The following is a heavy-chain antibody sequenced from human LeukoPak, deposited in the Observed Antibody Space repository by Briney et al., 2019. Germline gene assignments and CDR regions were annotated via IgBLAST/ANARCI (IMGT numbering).Heavy chain of an antibody. CDR3: ARVRWGGLYYFDY. D-gene: IGHD3-16*01. CDR1: GFTFSNYG. V-gene: IGHV3-30*03. J-gene: IGHJ4*02. CDR2: VSYDRITK. Sequence: GGSLRLSCAASGFTFSNYGMHWVRQAPGKGREWVAVVSYDRITKYYADSVKGRFSISRDNSKNTLYLQMNSLRAEDTAVYYCARVRWGGLYYFDYWGQGTLVTVSS.